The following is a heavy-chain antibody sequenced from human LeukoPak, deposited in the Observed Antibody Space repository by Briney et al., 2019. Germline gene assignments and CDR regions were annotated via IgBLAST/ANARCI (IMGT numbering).Heavy chain of an antibody. CDR2: IWYDGSNK. D-gene: IGHD3-3*01. J-gene: IGHJ4*02. CDR3: VSGSLQSGYNFDY. CDR1: GFTFSSYG. V-gene: IGHV3-33*03. Sequence: PGRSLRLSCAASGFTFSSYGMHWVRQAPGKGLEWVAVIWYDGSNKHYADSVKGRFTISRDNAKNTLYLQMNSLRAEDTAVYFCVSGSLQSGYNFDYWGQGALVTVSS.